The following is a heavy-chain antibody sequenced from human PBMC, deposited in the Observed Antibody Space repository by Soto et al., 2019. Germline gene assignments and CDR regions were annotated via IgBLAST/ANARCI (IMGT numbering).Heavy chain of an antibody. CDR1: GDTFTNLG. CDR3: ARVLWGVVNWFYP. Sequence: HLVQSGPEVKQPGASVTVSCKTSGDTFTNLGLSWVRQAPGQGLEWMGWIATYNSNTNYAQKFQFRLALNAGTSTSTAYRELKSLRYDDTAVSYCARVLWGVVNWFYPCGDVTLVTVSS. J-gene: IGHJ5*02. D-gene: IGHD3-16*01. CDR2: IATYNSNT. V-gene: IGHV1-18*01.